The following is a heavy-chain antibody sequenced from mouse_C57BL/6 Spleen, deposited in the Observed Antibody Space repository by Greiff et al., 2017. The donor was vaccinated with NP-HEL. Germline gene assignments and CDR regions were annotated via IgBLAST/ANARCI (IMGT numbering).Heavy chain of an antibody. CDR3: ARNGIHWYFDV. CDR2: IWSGGST. CDR1: GFSLTSYG. J-gene: IGHJ1*03. Sequence: VKLMESGPGLVQPSQSLSITCTVSGFSLTSYGVHWVRQSPGKGLEWLGVIWSGGSTDYNAAFISRLSISKDNSKSQVFFKMNSLQADDTAIYYCARNGIHWYFDVWGTGTTVTVSS. V-gene: IGHV2-2*01.